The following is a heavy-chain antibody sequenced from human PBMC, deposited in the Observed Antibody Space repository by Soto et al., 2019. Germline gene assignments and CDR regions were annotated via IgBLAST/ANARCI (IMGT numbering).Heavy chain of an antibody. CDR1: GGTFSSYA. CDR3: ARGHDFWCGYSKLGDYYYGMDV. CDR2: IIPIFGTA. J-gene: IGHJ6*02. Sequence: SVKVSCKASGGTFSSYAISWVRQAPGQGLEWMGGIIPIFGTANYAQKFQGRVTITADESTSTAYMELSSLRSEDTAVYYCARGHDFWCGYSKLGDYYYGMDVWGQGTTVTVSS. V-gene: IGHV1-69*13. D-gene: IGHD3-3*01.